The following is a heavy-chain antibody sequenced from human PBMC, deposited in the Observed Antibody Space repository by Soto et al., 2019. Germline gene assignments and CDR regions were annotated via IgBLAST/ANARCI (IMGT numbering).Heavy chain of an antibody. CDR2: IYYSGST. CDR3: ARSDKYSSGWYGWFDP. V-gene: IGHV4-31*03. CDR1: GGSISSGGYY. J-gene: IGHJ5*02. Sequence: SETLSLTCTVSGGSISSGGYYWSWIRQHPGKGLEWIGYIYYSGSTYYNPSLKSRVTISVDTSKNQFSLKLSSVTAADTAVYYCARSDKYSSGWYGWFDPWGQGTLVTVSS. D-gene: IGHD6-19*01.